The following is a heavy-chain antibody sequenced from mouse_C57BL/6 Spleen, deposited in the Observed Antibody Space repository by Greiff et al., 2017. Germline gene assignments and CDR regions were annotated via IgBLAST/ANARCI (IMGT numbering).Heavy chain of an antibody. J-gene: IGHJ4*01. CDR2: INPYNGGT. Sequence: EVQLQQSGPVLVKPGASVKMPCKASGYTFTDYYMNWVKQSHGKSLEWIGVINPYNGGTSYNQKFKGKATLTVDKSSSTAYMELNSLTSEDSAVYYCARKGLRRGGYAMDYWGQGTSVTVSS. CDR1: GYTFTDYY. CDR3: ARKGLRRGGYAMDY. D-gene: IGHD2-2*01. V-gene: IGHV1-19*01.